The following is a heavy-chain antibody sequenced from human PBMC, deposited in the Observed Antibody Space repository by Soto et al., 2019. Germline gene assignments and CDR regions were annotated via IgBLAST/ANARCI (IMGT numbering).Heavy chain of an antibody. CDR3: AKDPNGDYVGAFDS. Sequence: EVQLLESGGGLVQPGGSLRLSCAASGFTFSNYAMTWVRQAPGKGLEYVSSITGNGGGTLYADSVKGRFTISRDNSKNTLYLQLNSLRAEDTAIYFCAKDPNGDYVGAFDSWGQGSLVTVSS. CDR2: ITGNGGGT. CDR1: GFTFSNYA. D-gene: IGHD4-17*01. V-gene: IGHV3-23*01. J-gene: IGHJ4*02.